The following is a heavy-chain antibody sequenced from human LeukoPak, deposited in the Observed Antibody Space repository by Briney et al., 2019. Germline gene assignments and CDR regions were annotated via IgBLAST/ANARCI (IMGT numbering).Heavy chain of an antibody. D-gene: IGHD6-13*01. J-gene: IGHJ4*02. Sequence: PGGSLRLSCAASGFTFSDYYMSWIRQAPGKGLEWVAVISYESGTLHYADSVKGRFIISRDNLKNTLYLQMNILRDEDTAVYYCAKEGTPQVSTWYALWGQGTQVIVSS. V-gene: IGHV3-30*18. CDR3: AKEGTPQVSTWYAL. CDR1: GFTFSDYY. CDR2: ISYESGTL.